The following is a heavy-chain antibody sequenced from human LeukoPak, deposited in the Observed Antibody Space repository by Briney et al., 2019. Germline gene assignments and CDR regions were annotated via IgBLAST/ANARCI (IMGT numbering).Heavy chain of an antibody. CDR3: ARGPTTLVATIKGYYYMDV. CDR1: GYTFTSYD. J-gene: IGHJ6*03. V-gene: IGHV1-8*01. CDR2: MNPNSGNT. Sequence: GASVKVSCKASGYTFTSYDINWVRQAPGQGLEWMGWMNPNSGNTGYAQKFQGRVTMTRNTSISTAYMELSSLRSEDTAVYYCARGPTTLVATIKGYYYMDVWGKGTTVTISS. D-gene: IGHD5-12*01.